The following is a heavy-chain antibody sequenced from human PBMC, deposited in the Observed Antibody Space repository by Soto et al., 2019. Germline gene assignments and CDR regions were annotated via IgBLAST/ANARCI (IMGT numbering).Heavy chain of an antibody. J-gene: IGHJ3*01. CDR2: IYWDDDI. V-gene: IGHV2-5*02. Sequence: QITLKGSGLTLLKPTQTLTRTCVFSGFSLRTSGVSVGCIHQHPGNSLVCLALIYWDDDIGYKPSLKCSLSLDKDTSNTDFVLTMTKIDLVDTATYYCAHRRTKTAARDDAYDVWGQGTLVVVSS. CDR1: GFSLRTSGVS. CDR3: AHRRTKTAARDDAYDV. D-gene: IGHD6-6*01.